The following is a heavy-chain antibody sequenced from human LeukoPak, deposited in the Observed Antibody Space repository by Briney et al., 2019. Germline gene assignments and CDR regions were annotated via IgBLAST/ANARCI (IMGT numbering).Heavy chain of an antibody. D-gene: IGHD3-10*01. CDR1: GYTFTSHG. Sequence: ASVKVSCKASGYTFTSHGISWVRQAPGQGLEWMGWISAYNGNTNYAQKLQGRVTMTTDTSTSTAYMELRSLRSDDTAVYYCALGTYYYGSGSYGHFDYWGQGTLVTVSS. CDR3: ALGTYYYGSGSYGHFDY. J-gene: IGHJ4*02. V-gene: IGHV1-18*01. CDR2: ISAYNGNT.